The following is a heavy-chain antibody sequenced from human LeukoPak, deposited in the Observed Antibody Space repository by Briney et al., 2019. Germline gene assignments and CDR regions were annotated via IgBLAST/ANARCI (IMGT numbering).Heavy chain of an antibody. D-gene: IGHD6-19*01. J-gene: IGHJ3*02. CDR2: IYPGDSDT. CDR1: GYSFTSYW. Sequence: GESLKISCKGSGYSFTSYWIGWVRQMPGKGLEWMGIIYPGDSDTRYSPSFQGQVTISADKSISTAYLQWSSLKASDTAMYYCGRPQWLVHSAFDIWGQGTMVTVSS. CDR3: GRPQWLVHSAFDI. V-gene: IGHV5-51*01.